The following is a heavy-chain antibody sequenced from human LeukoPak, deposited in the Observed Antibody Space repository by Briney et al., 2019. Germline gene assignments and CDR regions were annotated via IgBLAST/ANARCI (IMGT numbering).Heavy chain of an antibody. CDR1: GFTFSSYA. D-gene: IGHD3-10*01. J-gene: IGHJ6*03. V-gene: IGHV3-23*01. CDR3: AKDELLWFGELSSHYFYYMDV. CDR2: ISGSGGET. Sequence: GGSLRLSCAASGFTFSSYAMSWVRQAPGKGLEWVSAISGSGGETYYADSVKGRFTISRDNAKNTLYLQMNSLRAEDTAVYYCAKDELLWFGELSSHYFYYMDVWGKGTTVTASS.